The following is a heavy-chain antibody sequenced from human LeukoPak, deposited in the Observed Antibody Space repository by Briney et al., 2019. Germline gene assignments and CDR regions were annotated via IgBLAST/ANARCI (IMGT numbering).Heavy chain of an antibody. V-gene: IGHV3-30*18. CDR1: GFTFSSYG. CDR2: ISYDGSNK. J-gene: IGHJ4*02. D-gene: IGHD5-18*01. Sequence: GGSLRLSCAASGFTFSSYGMHWVRQAPGKGLEWVAVISYDGSNKYYADSVKGRFTISRDNSKNTLYLQMNSLRAEDTAVCYCAKDLGSYGFDYWGQGTLVTVSS. CDR3: AKDLGSYGFDY.